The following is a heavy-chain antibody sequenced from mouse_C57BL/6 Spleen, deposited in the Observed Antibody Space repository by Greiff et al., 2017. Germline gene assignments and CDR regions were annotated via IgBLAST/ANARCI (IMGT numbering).Heavy chain of an antibody. V-gene: IGHV1-53*01. CDR1: GYTFTSYW. CDR2: INPSNGGT. D-gene: IGHD1-1*01. Sequence: QVQLQQPGTELVKPGASVKLSCKASGYTFTSYWMHWVKQRPGQGLEWIGNINPSNGGTNYNEKFKSKATLTVDKSSSTAYMQLSSLTSEDSAVYYCARPRGSSLYWYFDVWGTGTTVTVSS. CDR3: ARPRGSSLYWYFDV. J-gene: IGHJ1*03.